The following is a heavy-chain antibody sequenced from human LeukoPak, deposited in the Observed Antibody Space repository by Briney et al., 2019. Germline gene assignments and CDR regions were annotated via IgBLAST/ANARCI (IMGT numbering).Heavy chain of an antibody. D-gene: IGHD4-23*01. Sequence: GGSLRLSCAASGFTFSSYAMSWVRQAPGKGLEWVSAISGSGGSTYYADSVKGRFTISRDNSKNTLYLQMNSLRAEDTAVYYCARGDYGGNSADYWGQGTLVTVSS. CDR1: GFTFSSYA. CDR3: ARGDYGGNSADY. CDR2: ISGSGGST. J-gene: IGHJ4*02. V-gene: IGHV3-23*01.